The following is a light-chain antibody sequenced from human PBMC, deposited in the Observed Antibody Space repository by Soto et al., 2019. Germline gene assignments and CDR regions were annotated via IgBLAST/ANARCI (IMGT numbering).Light chain of an antibody. Sequence: QSVLTQPASVSGSPGQSITISCTGTSSDVGGYNYVSWYQQHPGKAPKLMIYEVTHRPSGVSNRFSGSKSGNTASLTISGLQAEDEADYYCSSYTTTNTYVFGNGTKVTVL. CDR2: EVT. CDR1: SSDVGGYNY. J-gene: IGLJ1*01. CDR3: SSYTTTNTYV. V-gene: IGLV2-14*01.